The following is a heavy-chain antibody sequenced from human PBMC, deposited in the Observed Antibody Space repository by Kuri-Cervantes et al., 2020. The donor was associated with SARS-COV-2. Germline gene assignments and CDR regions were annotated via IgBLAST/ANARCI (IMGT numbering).Heavy chain of an antibody. J-gene: IGHJ5*02. CDR2: IYTSGST. CDR3: AREETDIVVVPAAMNWFDP. CDR1: GGSVSSGSYY. V-gene: IGHV4-61*02. Sequence: SETLSLTCTVSGGSVSSGSYYWSWIRQPAGKGLEWIGRIYTSGSTNYNPSLKSRVTMSVDTSKNQFSLKLSSVTAADTAVYYCAREETDIVVVPAAMNWFDPWGQGTLVTVSS. D-gene: IGHD2-2*01.